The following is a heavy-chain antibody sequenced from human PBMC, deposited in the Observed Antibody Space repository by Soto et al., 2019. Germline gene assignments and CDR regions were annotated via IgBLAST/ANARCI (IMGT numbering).Heavy chain of an antibody. Sequence: GGSLRLSCAASGFTFSSYEMNWVRQAPGKGLEWVSYISSSGSTIYYADSVKGRFTISRDNAKSSLYLQMNSLRAEDTAVYYCARINCSGGSCYRGYYGMDVWGQGTTVTVSS. CDR2: ISSSGSTI. V-gene: IGHV3-48*03. CDR1: GFTFSSYE. J-gene: IGHJ6*02. CDR3: ARINCSGGSCYRGYYGMDV. D-gene: IGHD2-15*01.